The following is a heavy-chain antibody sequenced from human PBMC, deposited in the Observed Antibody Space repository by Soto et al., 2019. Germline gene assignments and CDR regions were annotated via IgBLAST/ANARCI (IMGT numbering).Heavy chain of an antibody. CDR3: ARXVWFGDRRDYYYYGMDV. D-gene: IGHD3-10*01. V-gene: IGHV2-26*01. CDR1: GFSLSNARMG. CDR2: IFSNDEK. Sequence: SRPTLVNPTETLTPTCTVSGFSLSNARMGVSWIRQPPGKALEWLAHIFSNDEKSYSTSLKSRLTISKDTSKSQVVLTMTNMDPVDTATYYCARXVWFGDRRDYYYYGMDVWGQGTTVTVSS. J-gene: IGHJ6*01.